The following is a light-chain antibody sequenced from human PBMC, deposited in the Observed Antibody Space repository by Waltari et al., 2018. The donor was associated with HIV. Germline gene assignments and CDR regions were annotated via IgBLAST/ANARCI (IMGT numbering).Light chain of an antibody. CDR3: GTWDSSLGAGV. CDR2: DNN. Sequence: QSVLTQPPSVSAAPGQKVTISCSGSSSNFGNSFVSWYHHLPGAAPKLLIYDNNKRPSGVSDRFSGAKSGTSATLAITGLQTGDEADYYCGTWDSSLGAGVFGGGTRLTVL. J-gene: IGLJ3*02. V-gene: IGLV1-51*01. CDR1: SSNFGNSF.